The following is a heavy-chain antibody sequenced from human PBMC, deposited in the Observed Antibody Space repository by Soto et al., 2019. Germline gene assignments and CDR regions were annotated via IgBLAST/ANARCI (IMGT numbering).Heavy chain of an antibody. CDR3: AKDRDYGGNLHLFDY. D-gene: IGHD4-17*01. J-gene: IGHJ4*02. Sequence: EVQLVESGRGLVQPGRSLRLSCAASGFTFDDYAMHWVRQAPGRGLEWVSSITWNSGSIGYADSVKGRFTISRDNAKNSLYLQMNSLRAEDTALYFCAKDRDYGGNLHLFDYWGQGTLVTVSS. CDR2: ITWNSGSI. V-gene: IGHV3-9*01. CDR1: GFTFDDYA.